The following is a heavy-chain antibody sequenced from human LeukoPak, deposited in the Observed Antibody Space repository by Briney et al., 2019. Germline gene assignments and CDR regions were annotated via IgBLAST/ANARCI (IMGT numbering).Heavy chain of an antibody. CDR1: GFTFSSYG. V-gene: IGHV3-30*03. CDR3: VGDGWHGLFTY. D-gene: IGHD3-16*01. CDR2: ISYDGSNK. J-gene: IGHJ4*02. Sequence: GGSLRLSCAASGFTFSSYGMHWVRQAPGKGLEWVAVISYDGSNKYYADSVKGRFTISRDNSKNTLYLQMNSLRAEDTAVYHCVGDGWHGLFTYWGQGTLVTVSS.